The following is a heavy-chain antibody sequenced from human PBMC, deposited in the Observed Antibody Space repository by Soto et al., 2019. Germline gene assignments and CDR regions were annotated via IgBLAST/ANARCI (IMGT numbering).Heavy chain of an antibody. CDR1: GFTFSSYE. V-gene: IGHV3-48*03. CDR2: ISSSGSTI. Sequence: QPGGSLRLSCAASGFTFSSYEMNWVRQAPGKGLEWVSYISSSGSTIYYADSVKGRFTISRDNAKNSLYLQMNSLRAEDTAVYYCARDSSFLVGATIDYWGQGTLVTVSS. D-gene: IGHD1-26*01. CDR3: ARDSSFLVGATIDY. J-gene: IGHJ4*02.